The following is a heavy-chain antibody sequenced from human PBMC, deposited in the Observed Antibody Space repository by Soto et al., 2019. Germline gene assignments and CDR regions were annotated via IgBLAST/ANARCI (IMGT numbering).Heavy chain of an antibody. CDR2: MNPDSGDT. CDR1: GYPFDSFD. J-gene: IGHJ4*02. Sequence: QVQLVQSGAEVKKPGASVKVSCEASGYPFDSFDINWVRQAAGQGLEWMGWMNPDSGDTAVAQRSQDRNIITSTSSTSTAYMELSRLTADDSAVYFCVRKPGGVATPGDDYWGQGTLVTVSS. V-gene: IGHV1-8*01. CDR3: VRKPGGVATPGDDY. D-gene: IGHD2-15*01.